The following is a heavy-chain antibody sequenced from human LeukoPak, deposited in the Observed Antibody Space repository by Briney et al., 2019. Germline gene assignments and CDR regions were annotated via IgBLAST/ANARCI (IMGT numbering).Heavy chain of an antibody. V-gene: IGHV3-30*04. CDR2: ISYDGSNK. CDR1: RFTFSTYA. J-gene: IGHJ3*02. CDR3: ARAVGYYDSSGYYGHAFDI. D-gene: IGHD3-22*01. Sequence: GGSLRLSCAASRFTFSTYAMHWVRQAPGKGLEWVAVISYDGSNKYYADFVKGRFTISRDNSKNTLYLQMNSLRAEDTAVYYCARAVGYYDSSGYYGHAFDIWGQGTMVTVSS.